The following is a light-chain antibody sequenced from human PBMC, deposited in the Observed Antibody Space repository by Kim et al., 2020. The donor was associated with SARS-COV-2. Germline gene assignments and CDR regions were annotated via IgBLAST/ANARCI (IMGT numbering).Light chain of an antibody. V-gene: IGKV1-27*01. J-gene: IGKJ3*01. CDR1: QGITNY. CDR3: QNYNSAPFT. CDR2: ASS. Sequence: DIQMTQSPSSLSASVGDRVTITCRASQGITNYLAWYQQKPGKVPKLLIYASSTLQSGVPSRFAGSGSGTDFTLTISSLQPEDVATYYCQNYNSAPFTFGPGTKVDIK.